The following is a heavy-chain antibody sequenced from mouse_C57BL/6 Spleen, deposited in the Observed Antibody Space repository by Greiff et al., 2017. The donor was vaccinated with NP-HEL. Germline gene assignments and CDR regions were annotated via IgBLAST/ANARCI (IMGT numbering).Heavy chain of an antibody. J-gene: IGHJ1*03. Sequence: QVQLQQPGAELVRPGSSVKLSCKASGYTFTSYWMHWVKQRPIQGLEWIGNIDPSDSETHYNQKFKDKATLTVDKSSSTAYMQLSSLTSEDSAVYYCARWGLLRSHWYFDVWGTGTTVTVSS. V-gene: IGHV1-52*01. CDR3: ARWGLLRSHWYFDV. D-gene: IGHD1-1*01. CDR2: IDPSDSET. CDR1: GYTFTSYW.